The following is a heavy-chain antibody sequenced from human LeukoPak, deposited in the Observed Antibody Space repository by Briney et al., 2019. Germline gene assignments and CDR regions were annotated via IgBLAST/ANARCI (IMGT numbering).Heavy chain of an antibody. CDR1: GFTFSSYG. CDR2: IWYDGSNK. J-gene: IGHJ5*02. CDR3: ARGGDSSSWYNWFDP. D-gene: IGHD6-13*01. Sequence: GGSLRLSCAASGFTFSSYGMHWVRQAPGKGLEWVAVIWYDGSNKYYADSVKGRFTISRDNSKNTLYLQMNSLRAEDTAVYYCARGGDSSSWYNWFDPWGQGTLVTVSS. V-gene: IGHV3-33*01.